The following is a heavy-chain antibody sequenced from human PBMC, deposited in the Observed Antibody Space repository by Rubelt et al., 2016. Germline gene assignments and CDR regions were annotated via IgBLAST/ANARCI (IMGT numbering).Heavy chain of an antibody. V-gene: IGHV4-34*11. CDR1: GGSFSGYY. CDR3: ARGGGSWAPNKCYFDY. Sequence: QVQLQQWGAGLLKPSETLSLTCAVYGGSFSGYYWSWIRQPPGKGLEWIGFIYYSGSTNYNPSLKSRVTISVDTSKNQFSLKLSSVTAADTAVYHCARGGGSWAPNKCYFDYWGQGTLVTVSS. CDR2: IYYSGST. D-gene: IGHD6-13*01. J-gene: IGHJ4*02.